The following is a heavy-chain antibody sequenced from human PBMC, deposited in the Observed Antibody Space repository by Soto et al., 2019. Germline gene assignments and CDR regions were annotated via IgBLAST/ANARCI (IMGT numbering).Heavy chain of an antibody. CDR3: TTDPLGYCSGGSCYYFDY. CDR2: IKSNSDGAAT. Sequence: PGGSLRLSCAASGFTSSDAWMSWVRQAPGKGLEWVGRIKSNSDGAATDYAAPVKGRFTISRDDSTNMLYLQMNSLKTEDTAVYYCTTDPLGYCSGGSCYYFDYWGQGTLVTVSS. CDR1: GFTSSDAW. J-gene: IGHJ4*02. D-gene: IGHD2-15*01. V-gene: IGHV3-15*01.